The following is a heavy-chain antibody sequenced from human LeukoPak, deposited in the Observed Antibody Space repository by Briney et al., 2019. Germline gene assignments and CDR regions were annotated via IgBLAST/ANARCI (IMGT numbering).Heavy chain of an antibody. CDR3: ARSSYISSSSV. CDR1: GFTFSGFW. CDR2: INLDGSEG. Sequence: PGGSLRLSCAVSGFTFSGFWISWSREAPGKGLEWVASINLDGSEGYYADVVRGRFTISRDNAKNSLYLQITRLRAEDTAVYYCARSSYISSSSVWSQGTMVTVSS. J-gene: IGHJ3*01. D-gene: IGHD6-6*01. V-gene: IGHV3-7*03.